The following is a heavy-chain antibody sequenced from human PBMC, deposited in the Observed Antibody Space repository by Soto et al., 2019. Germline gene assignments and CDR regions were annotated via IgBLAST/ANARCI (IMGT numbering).Heavy chain of an antibody. J-gene: IGHJ4*02. CDR1: GFTFSSYS. V-gene: IGHV3-21*01. CDR2: ISSSSSYI. Sequence: GVLRLSCASSGFTFSSYSMNWVRQAPGKGLEWVSSISSSSSYIYYADSVKGRFTISRDNAKNSLYLQMNSLRAEDTAVYYCARGGDSSSWYPYWGQGTLVTVSS. CDR3: ARGGDSSSWYPY. D-gene: IGHD6-13*01.